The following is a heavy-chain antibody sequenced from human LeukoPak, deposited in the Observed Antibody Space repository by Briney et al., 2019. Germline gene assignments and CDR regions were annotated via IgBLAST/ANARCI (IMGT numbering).Heavy chain of an antibody. CDR3: ARYLAQFGGFDY. CDR2: VNSDGSGT. Sequence: GGSLRLSCAASGFTFSRYSMHWVRQAPGKGLVWVSHVNSDGSGTDYADSVKGRFTISRDNAKNTLYLQMNSLRAEDTAVYYCARYLAQFGGFDYWGQGTLVTVSS. J-gene: IGHJ4*02. CDR1: GFTFSRYS. D-gene: IGHD3-10*01. V-gene: IGHV3-74*01.